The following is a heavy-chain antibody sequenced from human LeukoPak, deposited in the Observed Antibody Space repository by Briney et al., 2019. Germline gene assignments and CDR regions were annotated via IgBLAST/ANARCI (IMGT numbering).Heavy chain of an antibody. CDR1: GGSFSGYY. CDR3: ARMYSSGWYAVPNPYYYGMDV. Sequence: SETLSLTCAVYGGSFSGYYCSWIRQPPGKGLEWIGYIYYIGSTNYNPSLKSRVTISVDTSKNQFSLKLSSVTAADTAVYYCARMYSSGWYAVPNPYYYGMDVWGQGTTVTVSS. J-gene: IGHJ6*02. CDR2: IYYIGST. D-gene: IGHD6-19*01. V-gene: IGHV4-59*01.